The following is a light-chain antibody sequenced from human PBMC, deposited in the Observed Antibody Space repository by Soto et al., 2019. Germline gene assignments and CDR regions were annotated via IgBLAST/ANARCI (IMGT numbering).Light chain of an antibody. CDR3: HQFSSYPLT. V-gene: IGKV3-11*01. Sequence: VLTQSPGTLCFSPGGRATLSCWARQSVRGRLAWYQQKPGQAPRLLIYDAYNRATGIPPRFSGSWSGTGFTLTISSLEPEDSAVYYCHQFSSYPLTSGGGTTVVI. CDR1: QSVRGR. CDR2: DAY. J-gene: IGKJ4*01.